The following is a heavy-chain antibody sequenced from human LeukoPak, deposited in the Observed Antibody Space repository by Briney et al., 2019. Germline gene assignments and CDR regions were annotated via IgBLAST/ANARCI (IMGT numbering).Heavy chain of an antibody. D-gene: IGHD2-2*01. V-gene: IGHV3-23*01. CDR2: ISGSGGST. CDR1: GFTLSSYA. J-gene: IGHJ6*02. Sequence: PGGSLRLSCAASGFTLSSYAMSWVRQAPGKGLEWVSAISGSGGSTYYADSVKGRFTISRDNSKNTLYLQMNSLRAEDTAVYYCAKTGGYQLLSAYYYYYGMDVWGQGTTVTVSS. CDR3: AKTGGYQLLSAYYYYYGMDV.